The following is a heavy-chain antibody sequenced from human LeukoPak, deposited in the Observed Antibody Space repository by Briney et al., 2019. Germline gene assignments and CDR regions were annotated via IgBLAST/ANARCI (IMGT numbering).Heavy chain of an antibody. V-gene: IGHV4-34*01. CDR2: INRSGST. CDR1: GGSFSGYY. Sequence: PSETLSLTCAVYGGSFSGYYWSWIRQPPGKGLEWIGEINRSGSTNYNPSLKSRVTISVDTSKNQFSLKLSSVTAADTAVYYCARGSWVDSSSSRVSWFDPWGQGTLVTVSS. CDR3: ARGSWVDSSSSRVSWFDP. D-gene: IGHD6-6*01. J-gene: IGHJ5*02.